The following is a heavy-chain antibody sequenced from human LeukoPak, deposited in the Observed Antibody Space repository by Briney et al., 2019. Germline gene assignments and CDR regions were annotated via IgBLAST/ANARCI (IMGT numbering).Heavy chain of an antibody. CDR3: ARLRDYGDYYDAFDI. D-gene: IGHD4-17*01. V-gene: IGHV1-18*01. Sequence: ASVKVSCKASGYTFTSYGISWVRQAPGQGLEWVGWISAYNGNTNYAQKLQGRVTMTTDTSTSTAYMELRSLRSDDTAVYYCARLRDYGDYYDAFDIWGQGTMVTVSS. CDR1: GYTFTSYG. CDR2: ISAYNGNT. J-gene: IGHJ3*02.